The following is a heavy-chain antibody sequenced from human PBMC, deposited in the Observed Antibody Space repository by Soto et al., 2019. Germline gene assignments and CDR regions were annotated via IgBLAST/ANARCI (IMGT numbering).Heavy chain of an antibody. Sequence: ASVKVSCKASGYTFTSYGTSWVRQAPGQGLEWMGWISAYNGNTNYAQKFQGRVTMTTDTSASTAYMELSSLGSEHTAVYYCARFFSCGSGAASFYICGQRTMVPVSS. J-gene: IGHJ3*02. CDR1: GYTFTSYG. CDR3: ARFFSCGSGAASFYI. D-gene: IGHD2-15*01. V-gene: IGHV1-18*01. CDR2: ISAYNGNT.